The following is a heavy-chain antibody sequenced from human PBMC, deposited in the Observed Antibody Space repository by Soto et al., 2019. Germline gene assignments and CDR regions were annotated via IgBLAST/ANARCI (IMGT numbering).Heavy chain of an antibody. CDR1: GFSFGTYV. CDR2: ISGSGGRV. J-gene: IGHJ4*02. CDR3: AKDVHYDSSGGLDY. Sequence: EVQLLESGGGMVEPRGSLKLSCAASGFSFGTYVMNWVRQAPGKGLEWVSGISGSGGRVYSADSVKGRFTISRDNSRNTLYLQMNSLRAEDTAIYYCAKDVHYDSSGGLDYWGQGTLVTVSS. V-gene: IGHV3-23*01. D-gene: IGHD3-22*01.